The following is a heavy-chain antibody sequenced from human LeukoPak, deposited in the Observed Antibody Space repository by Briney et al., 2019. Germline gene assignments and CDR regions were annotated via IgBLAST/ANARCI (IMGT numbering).Heavy chain of an antibody. J-gene: IGHJ4*02. CDR2: ISYDGSNK. CDR1: GFTFSSYG. V-gene: IGHV3-30*03. D-gene: IGHD2-15*01. Sequence: GGSLRLSCAASGFTFSSYGMYWVRQAPGNGLEWVAVISYDGSNKYYADSVKGRFTISRDNSKNTLYLQMNSLRAEDTAVYYCAGALCSGGSYYSGNLDYWGQGTLVTVSS. CDR3: AGALCSGGSYYSGNLDY.